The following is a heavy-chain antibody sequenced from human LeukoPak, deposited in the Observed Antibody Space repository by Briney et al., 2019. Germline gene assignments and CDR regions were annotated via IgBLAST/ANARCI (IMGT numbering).Heavy chain of an antibody. J-gene: IGHJ4*02. CDR2: ISGSGGST. CDR3: AALVVVAARDY. V-gene: IGHV3-23*01. CDR1: GFTFSSYA. D-gene: IGHD2-15*01. Sequence: GGSLRLSCAASGFTFSSYAMSWVRQARGKGLEWVSAISGSGGSTYYADSVKGRFTISRDNSKNTLYLQMISLRAEDTAVYYCAALVVVAARDYWGQGTLVTVSS.